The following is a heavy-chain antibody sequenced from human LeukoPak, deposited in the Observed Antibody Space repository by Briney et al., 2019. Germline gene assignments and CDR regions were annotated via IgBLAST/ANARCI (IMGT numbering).Heavy chain of an antibody. CDR3: AREDHIVVVPAAKEVWFDP. V-gene: IGHV1-69*04. J-gene: IGHJ5*02. CDR2: IIPIFRIA. CDR1: GGTFSSYA. D-gene: IGHD2-2*01. Sequence: ASVKVSCKASGGTFSSYAISWVRQAPGQGLEWMGRIIPIFRIANYAQKFQGRVTITADKSTSTAYMELSSLRSEDTAVYYCAREDHIVVVPAAKEVWFDPWGQGTLVTVSS.